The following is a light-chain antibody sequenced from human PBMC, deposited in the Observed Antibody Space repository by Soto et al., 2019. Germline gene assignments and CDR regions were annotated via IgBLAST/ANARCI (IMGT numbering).Light chain of an antibody. J-gene: IGKJ1*01. CDR2: KAS. CDR1: QSISTS. CDR3: KHCDSYWM. Sequence: DIQMTQSPSTLSASVGDRVTITCRASQSISTSLAWYQQKPGKAPKVLIYKASSLESGVPSRFSGSGSGTQFTLTISRLQPDDFATYYCKHCDSYWMLGQGTKVEIK. V-gene: IGKV1-5*03.